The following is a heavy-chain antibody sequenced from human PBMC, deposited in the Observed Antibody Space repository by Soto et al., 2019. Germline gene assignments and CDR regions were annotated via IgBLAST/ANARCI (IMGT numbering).Heavy chain of an antibody. CDR2: ISSSSSSI. J-gene: IGHJ3*02. D-gene: IGHD2-15*01. CDR3: ARYLSVVVTATLRPYSFDI. CDR1: GFTFSSYS. Sequence: GGSLRLSCAASGFTFSSYSMNWVRQAPGKGLEWVSYISSSSSSIYYADSVKGRFTISRDNAKNSLYLQMNSLRDEDTSVYYFARYLSVVVTATLRPYSFDIWGQGTMVTVSS. V-gene: IGHV3-48*02.